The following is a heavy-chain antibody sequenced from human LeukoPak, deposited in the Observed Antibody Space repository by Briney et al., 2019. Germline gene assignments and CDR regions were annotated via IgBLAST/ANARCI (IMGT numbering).Heavy chain of an antibody. CDR2: IYHSGST. Sequence: SETLSLTCAVSGYSISSGYYWGWIRQPQGKGLEWIGSIYHSGSTYYNPSLKSRVTISVDTSKNQFSLKLSSVTAADTAVYYCARQYFWSGYWAYWGQGTLVTVSS. V-gene: IGHV4-38-2*01. D-gene: IGHD3-3*01. J-gene: IGHJ4*02. CDR3: ARQYFWSGYWAY. CDR1: GYSISSGYY.